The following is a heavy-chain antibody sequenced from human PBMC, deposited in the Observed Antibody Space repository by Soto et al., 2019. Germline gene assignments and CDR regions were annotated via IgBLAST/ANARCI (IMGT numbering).Heavy chain of an antibody. CDR1: GYSFTSYW. Sequence: GESLKISCKGSGYSFTSYWIGWVRQMPGKGLEWMGIIYPGDSDTRYSPSFQGQVTISADKSISTAYLQWSSLKASDTAMYYCARPGYYDFWSGFGQSADNYYYMDVWGKGTTVTVSS. CDR2: IYPGDSDT. V-gene: IGHV5-51*01. J-gene: IGHJ6*03. CDR3: ARPGYYDFWSGFGQSADNYYYMDV. D-gene: IGHD3-3*01.